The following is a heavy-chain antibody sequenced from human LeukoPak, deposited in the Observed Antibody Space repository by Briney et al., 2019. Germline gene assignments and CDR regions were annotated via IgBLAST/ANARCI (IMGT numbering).Heavy chain of an antibody. Sequence: ASVKVSCKASGGTFSSYAISWVRQAPGQGLEWMGRIIPILGIANYAQKFQGRVTITADKFTSTAYMELSSLRSEDTAVYYCARDHSGSYYWGQGTLVTVSS. CDR3: ARDHSGSYY. J-gene: IGHJ4*02. D-gene: IGHD1-26*01. CDR2: IIPILGIA. V-gene: IGHV1-69*04. CDR1: GGTFSSYA.